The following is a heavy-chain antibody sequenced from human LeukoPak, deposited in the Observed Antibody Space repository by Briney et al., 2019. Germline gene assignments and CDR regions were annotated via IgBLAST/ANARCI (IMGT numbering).Heavy chain of an antibody. V-gene: IGHV3-23*01. D-gene: IGHD1-1*01. J-gene: IGHJ4*02. CDR2: IDYTGGST. Sequence: PSETLSLTCTVSGGSISTGGYYWSWVRQAPGKGLEWVSIIDYTGGSTHYTDSVKGRFTISRDNSKNTLYLQMNSLRDEDTALYYCAKTHPDNWFYDYWGRGTLVTVSS. CDR1: GGSISTGGYY. CDR3: AKTHPDNWFYDY.